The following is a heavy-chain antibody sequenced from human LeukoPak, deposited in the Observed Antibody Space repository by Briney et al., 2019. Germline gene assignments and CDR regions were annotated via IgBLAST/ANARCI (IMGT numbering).Heavy chain of an antibody. D-gene: IGHD3-10*01. V-gene: IGHV3-11*05. Sequence: GGSLRLSCAASGFTFSNAWMSWVRQAPGKGLEWISSISSSGAYTDYADSVKGRFSFSRDNAKNTLNLQMNSLRVEDTAVYYCARDRTHYYGAGSYQLFDYWGQGTLVTVSS. CDR3: ARDRTHYYGAGSYQLFDY. CDR2: ISSSGAYT. J-gene: IGHJ4*02. CDR1: GFTFSNAW.